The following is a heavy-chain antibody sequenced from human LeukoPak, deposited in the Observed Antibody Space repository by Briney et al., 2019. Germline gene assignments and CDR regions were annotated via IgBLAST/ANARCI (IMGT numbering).Heavy chain of an antibody. D-gene: IGHD6-13*01. CDR3: AKDGAYSSSLYYFDY. J-gene: IGHJ4*02. V-gene: IGHV3-23*01. CDR1: GFTFNSYA. Sequence: GGSLRLYRIRSGFTFNSYAMSWVSQAPGEGLEWVSGCSGSGGSTYYADSMKGRFTIYRDTSMNTVNLQMDSLRAEDAAVYYCAKDGAYSSSLYYFDYWGQGTLVTVSS. CDR2: CSGSGGST.